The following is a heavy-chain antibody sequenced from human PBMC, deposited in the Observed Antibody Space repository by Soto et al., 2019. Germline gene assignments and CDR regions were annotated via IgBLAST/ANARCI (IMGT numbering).Heavy chain of an antibody. CDR2: IYSGGST. CDR1: GLSVSSSD. Sequence: EVHLVETGGGLIQPGGSLRLSCAASGLSVSSSDMSWVRQASGKGLEWVSVIYSGGSTHDAESVKGRFTISRDNSKNTVHLQMNSLRVDDTAVYFCSTSSRNEYHFAMDDWGQGTTVIVSS. D-gene: IGHD6-6*01. V-gene: IGHV3-53*02. J-gene: IGHJ6*02. CDR3: STSSRNEYHFAMDD.